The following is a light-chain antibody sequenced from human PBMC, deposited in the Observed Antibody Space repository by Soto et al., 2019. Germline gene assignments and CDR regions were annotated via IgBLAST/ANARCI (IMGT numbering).Light chain of an antibody. Sequence: QSALTQPASVSGSPGQSITISCAGTMRDVGAYNLVSWYQQHPGRAPQLIIYEVRNRPSGISFRFSGSKSGNTASLTISGLQAEDEADYYRSSYTSKSSLIFGGGTKVTAL. V-gene: IGLV2-14*01. CDR2: EVR. J-gene: IGLJ2*01. CDR3: SSYTSKSSLI. CDR1: MRDVGAYNL.